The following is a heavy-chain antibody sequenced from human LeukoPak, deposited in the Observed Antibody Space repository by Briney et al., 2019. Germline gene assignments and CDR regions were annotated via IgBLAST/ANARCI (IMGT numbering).Heavy chain of an antibody. CDR2: IGPGGDT. CDR3: AREARYSYGFGRAYYYYMDV. J-gene: IGHJ6*03. V-gene: IGHV3-13*01. D-gene: IGHD5-18*01. CDR1: GFTFSSYD. Sequence: GGSLRLSCAASGFTFSSYDMHWVRQATGKGLEWVSAIGPGGDTYYAGSVKGRFTISRENAKNSLYLQMNSLRAEDTAVYYCAREARYSYGFGRAYYYYMDVWGKGTTVTVSS.